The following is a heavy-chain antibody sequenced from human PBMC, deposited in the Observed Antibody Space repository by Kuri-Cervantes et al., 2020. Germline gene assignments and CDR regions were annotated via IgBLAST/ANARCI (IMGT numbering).Heavy chain of an antibody. V-gene: IGHV3-33*01. J-gene: IGHJ3*02. CDR1: GFTFSSYG. Sequence: GGSLRLSCAASGFTFSSYGMHWVRQAPGKGLEWVAVIWYDGSNKYYADSVKGRFTISRDNSKNTLYPQMNSLRAEDTAVYYCARGNYYDSSGYYFGQLLSAFDIWGQGTMVTVSS. D-gene: IGHD3-22*01. CDR3: ARGNYYDSSGYYFGQLLSAFDI. CDR2: IWYDGSNK.